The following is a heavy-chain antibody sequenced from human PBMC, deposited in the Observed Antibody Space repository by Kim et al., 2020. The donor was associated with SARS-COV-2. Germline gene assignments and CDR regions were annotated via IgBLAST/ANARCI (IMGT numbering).Heavy chain of an antibody. D-gene: IGHD3-16*01. Sequence: RHSPSFQGQVTITADKSTTTASLQWSSLKSSDTGIYYCARSAGPYDYYFDYWGQGTLVTVSS. V-gene: IGHV5-51*01. J-gene: IGHJ4*02. CDR3: ARSAGPYDYYFDY.